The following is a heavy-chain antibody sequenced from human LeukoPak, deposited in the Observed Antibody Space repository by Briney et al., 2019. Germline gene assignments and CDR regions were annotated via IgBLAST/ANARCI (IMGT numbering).Heavy chain of an antibody. CDR2: ISSSSTI. CDR3: ARDYLVGATRPFDY. D-gene: IGHD1-26*01. J-gene: IGHJ4*02. Sequence: PGGSLRLSCAASGFTFSSYSMNWVRQAPGKGLEWVSYISSSSTIYYADSVRGRFTISRDNANNSLYLQMNSLRAEDTAVYYCARDYLVGATRPFDYWGQGTLVTVSS. V-gene: IGHV3-48*01. CDR1: GFTFSSYS.